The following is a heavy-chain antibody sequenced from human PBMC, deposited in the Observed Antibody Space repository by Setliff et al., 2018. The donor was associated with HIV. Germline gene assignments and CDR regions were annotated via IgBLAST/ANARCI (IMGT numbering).Heavy chain of an antibody. D-gene: IGHD6-6*01. V-gene: IGHV4-4*08. CDR3: ARGSSIEARWLFDP. CDR1: GGSISSYY. J-gene: IGHJ5*02. CDR2: IYTSGST. Sequence: PSETLSLTCTVSGGSISSYYWSWIRQPPGKGLEWIGYIYTSGSTNYNPSLKSRVTISVDTSKNQFSLKLSSVTAADTAVYYCARGSSIEARWLFDPWGQGTLVTVSS.